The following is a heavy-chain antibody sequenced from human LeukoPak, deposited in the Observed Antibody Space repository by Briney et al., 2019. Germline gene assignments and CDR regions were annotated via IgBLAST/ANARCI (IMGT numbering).Heavy chain of an antibody. J-gene: IGHJ4*02. Sequence: ASVKVSCKASGYLSTRYGFIWVRQAPGHGLQWMGWISGSTGNTNYAQIVQGRVSMTTDTSTNTAYMELRSLTVDDTAVYYCARAGRGTYYYFDVWRQGTLVTVSS. CDR2: ISGSTGNT. V-gene: IGHV1-18*01. D-gene: IGHD3-10*01. CDR1: GYLSTRYG. CDR3: ARAGRGTYYYFDV.